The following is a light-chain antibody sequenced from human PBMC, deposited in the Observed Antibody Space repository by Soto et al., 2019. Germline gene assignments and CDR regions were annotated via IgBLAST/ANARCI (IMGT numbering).Light chain of an antibody. CDR1: QGFSNN. J-gene: IGKJ1*01. V-gene: IGKV1-27*01. CDR2: GAS. Sequence: DIQMTQSPSSLSASAGDRATITCRASQGFSNNLAWYQQKPGQVPTLLIYGASTLQSGVPSRFSGSGSGTDFTLTISSLQPEDVATYYCQKYDRAPLTFGQGTKVEFK. CDR3: QKYDRAPLT.